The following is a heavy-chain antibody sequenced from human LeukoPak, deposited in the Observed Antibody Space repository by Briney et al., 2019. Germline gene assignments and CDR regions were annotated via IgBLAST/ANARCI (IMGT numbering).Heavy chain of an antibody. V-gene: IGHV3-9*01. CDR2: ISWNSGNI. Sequence: GRSLRLSCAASGFRFDDYAMHWVRQAPGKGLEWVSGISWNSGNIGYADSVKGRFTISRDNAKNSLYLQMNSLRPDDTALYYCAKDSNDYGDSGSDFDYWGQGTLSPSPQ. CDR3: AKDSNDYGDSGSDFDY. D-gene: IGHD4-17*01. J-gene: IGHJ4*02. CDR1: GFRFDDYA.